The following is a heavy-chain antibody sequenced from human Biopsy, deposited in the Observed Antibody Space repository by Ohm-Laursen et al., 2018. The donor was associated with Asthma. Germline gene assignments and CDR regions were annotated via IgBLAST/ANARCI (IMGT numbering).Heavy chain of an antibody. D-gene: IGHD3-3*01. J-gene: IGHJ6*02. CDR2: ISYDGSNK. CDR3: AKDTEGRYDFWSGLSYNYYGMDV. V-gene: IGHV3-30*18. CDR1: GFTFSSYG. Sequence: SLRLSCAASGFTFSSYGMYWVRQAPGKGLEWVAVISYDGSNKYYADSVKGRSTISRDNSKNTLYLQVNSLRAEDTAVYYCAKDTEGRYDFWSGLSYNYYGMDVWGQGTTVTVSS.